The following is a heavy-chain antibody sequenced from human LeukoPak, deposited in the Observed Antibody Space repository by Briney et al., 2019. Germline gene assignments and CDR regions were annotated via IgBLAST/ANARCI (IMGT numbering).Heavy chain of an antibody. Sequence: SETLSLTCTVSGGSISSSSYYWGWIRQPPGKGLEWIGYIYYSGSTNYNPSLKSRVTISVDTSKNQFSLKLSSVTAADTAVYYCARGVLENYYDSSGYSFYFDYWGQGTLVTVSS. J-gene: IGHJ4*02. D-gene: IGHD3-22*01. CDR3: ARGVLENYYDSSGYSFYFDY. CDR1: GGSISSSSYY. CDR2: IYYSGST. V-gene: IGHV4-61*05.